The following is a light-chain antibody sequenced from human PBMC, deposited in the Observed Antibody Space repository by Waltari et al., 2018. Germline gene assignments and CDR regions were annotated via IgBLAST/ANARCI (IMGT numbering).Light chain of an antibody. Sequence: VLTQPPATLSLSPGERATLSCRASQRVNSQLAWYQHKPGQATRLLINDASSRVPGLSARVSVSGSGTYFTLTIGSLVPKDFSINYCRQPSKFPGSFGQGTKGEIK. CDR1: QRVNSQ. CDR3: RQPSKFPGS. CDR2: DAS. J-gene: IGKJ1*01. V-gene: IGKV3-11*01.